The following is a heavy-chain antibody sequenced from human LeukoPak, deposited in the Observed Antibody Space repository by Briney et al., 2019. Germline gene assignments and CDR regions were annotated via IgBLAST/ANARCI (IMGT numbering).Heavy chain of an antibody. CDR2: IKLGVST. V-gene: IGHV4-34*01. Sequence: SETLSLTCVLYGGSFSDYNWIWLRQPPGKGLKWIEEIKLGVSTTYNPSLRSRATVSVDTSTHQVSLKLSAVTAADTPVYFCAGGISGSDSYYYLPMWRKGPAPIVSS. J-gene: IGHJ6*03. CDR3: AGGISGSDSYYYLPM. CDR1: GGSFSDYN. D-gene: IGHD5-12*01.